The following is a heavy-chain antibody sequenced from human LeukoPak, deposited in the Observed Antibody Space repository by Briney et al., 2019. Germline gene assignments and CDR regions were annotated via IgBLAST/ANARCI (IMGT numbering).Heavy chain of an antibody. V-gene: IGHV4-4*07. J-gene: IGHJ3*01. D-gene: IGHD2-2*02. CDR1: GGSIGNFY. Sequence: SSETLSLTCTVSGGSIGNFYWSWIRQRAGKGLEWIGRLNNGGDTNYSPSLRSRVTISVDTSKNHFSLILSSVTVADTAIYYCARAIGVYAFDVWGQGTMVTVSS. CDR3: ARAIGVYAFDV. CDR2: LNNGGDT.